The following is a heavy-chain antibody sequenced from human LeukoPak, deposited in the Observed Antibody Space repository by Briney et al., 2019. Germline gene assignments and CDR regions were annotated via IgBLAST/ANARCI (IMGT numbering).Heavy chain of an antibody. V-gene: IGHV3-33*06. Sequence: GGSLRLSCAASGFTFSSYGMHWVRQAPGKGLEWVAVIWYDGSNKYYADSVKGRFTISRDNSKNTLYLQMNSLRAEGTAVYYCAKQGSGSYFDYWGQGTLVTVSS. J-gene: IGHJ4*02. CDR1: GFTFSSYG. CDR2: IWYDGSNK. CDR3: AKQGSGSYFDY. D-gene: IGHD1-26*01.